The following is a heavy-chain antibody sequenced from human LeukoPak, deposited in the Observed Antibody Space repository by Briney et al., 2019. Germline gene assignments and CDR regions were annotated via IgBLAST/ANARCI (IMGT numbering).Heavy chain of an antibody. V-gene: IGHV1-8*02. J-gene: IGHJ4*02. D-gene: IGHD3-10*01. CDR3: ARGRKRNGSGSYYFVY. CDR1: GYTFTSYA. CDR2: MNPNSGNT. Sequence: ASVKVSCKASGYTFTSYAMHWVRQAPGQGLEWMGWMNPNSGNTGYAQKFQGRVTMTRNTSISTAYMELSSLRSEDTAVYYCARGRKRNGSGSYYFVYWGQGTLVTVSS.